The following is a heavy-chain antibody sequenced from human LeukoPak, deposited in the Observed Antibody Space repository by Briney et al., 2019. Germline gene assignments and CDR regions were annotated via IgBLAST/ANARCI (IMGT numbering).Heavy chain of an antibody. CDR1: GGTFSSYA. V-gene: IGHV1-69*13. Sequence: ASVKVSCNASGGTFSSYAISWVRQAPGQGLEWMGGIIPIFGTANYAQKFQGRVTITADESTSTAYMGLSSLRSEDTAVYYCARGSPSGYYFDYWGQGTLVTVSS. CDR2: IIPIFGTA. CDR3: ARGSPSGYYFDY. D-gene: IGHD3-22*01. J-gene: IGHJ4*02.